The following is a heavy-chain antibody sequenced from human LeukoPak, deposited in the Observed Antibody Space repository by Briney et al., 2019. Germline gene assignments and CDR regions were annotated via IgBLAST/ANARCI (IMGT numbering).Heavy chain of an antibody. Sequence: PSETLSLTCTVSGGSISSYYWSWIRQPPGKGLGWSGYIYYSESTICNPSLTSRVTISEDTSKNQFSLKLPSVTAADTAVYCCARARFRYDSDSRSLHWYFDLWGRGTLVTVSS. D-gene: IGHD3-22*01. CDR2: IYYSEST. CDR1: GGSISSYY. J-gene: IGHJ2*01. V-gene: IGHV4-59*01. CDR3: ARARFRYDSDSRSLHWYFDL.